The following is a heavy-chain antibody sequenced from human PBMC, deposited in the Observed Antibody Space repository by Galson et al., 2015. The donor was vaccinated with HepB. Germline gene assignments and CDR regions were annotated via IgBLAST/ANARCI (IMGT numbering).Heavy chain of an antibody. Sequence: SLRLSCAASGFTFSSYSMNWVRQAPGKGLEWVSSISSSSSYIYYADSVKGRFTISRDNAKNSLYLQMNSLRAEDTAVYYCAGMVRGVSIDYYYGMDVWGQGTTVTVSS. CDR1: GFTFSSYS. CDR2: ISSSSSYI. V-gene: IGHV3-21*01. J-gene: IGHJ6*02. CDR3: AGMVRGVSIDYYYGMDV. D-gene: IGHD3-10*01.